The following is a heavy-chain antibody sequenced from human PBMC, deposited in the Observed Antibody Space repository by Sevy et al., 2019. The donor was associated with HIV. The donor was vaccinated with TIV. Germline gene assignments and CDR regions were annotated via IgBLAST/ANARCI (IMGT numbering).Heavy chain of an antibody. V-gene: IGHV3-23*01. CDR1: GFTFSSYA. CDR3: AKGMVDYYYMDV. D-gene: IGHD2-8*01. CDR2: ISGSGGST. J-gene: IGHJ6*03. Sequence: GGSLRLSCAASGFTFSSYAMSWVRQAPGKGLEWVSAISGSGGSTYYADSVKGRFTISRNNSKNTLYLQMNSLKAEDTAVYYCAKGMVDYYYMDVWGKGTTVTVSS.